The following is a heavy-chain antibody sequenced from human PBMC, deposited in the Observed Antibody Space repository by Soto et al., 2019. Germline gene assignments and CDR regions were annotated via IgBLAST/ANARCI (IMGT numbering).Heavy chain of an antibody. D-gene: IGHD3-22*01. V-gene: IGHV4-4*08. J-gene: IGHJ5*02. CDR3: ARSYYDSTGFAVDP. Sequence: QLQLQASGPGLVKPSETLSLTCNVSGASVSHGYWSWIRQPPGKGLEWIGFMYFGGSFNYNPSLTSRATIXVXTXXNQFSMKLTSVTASDTAVYYCARSYYDSTGFAVDPWGQGTLVTVSS. CDR1: GASVSHGY. CDR2: MYFGGSF.